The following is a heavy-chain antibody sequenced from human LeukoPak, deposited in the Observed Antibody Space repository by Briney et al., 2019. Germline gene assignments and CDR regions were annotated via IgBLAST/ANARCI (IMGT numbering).Heavy chain of an antibody. V-gene: IGHV3-23*01. CDR3: AKDGAQYSSGPECDP. D-gene: IGHD6-19*01. CDR1: GLHFSGTA. Sequence: GGSLRLSCAAAGLHFSGTAMSWVRQAPGKGLEWVSAISHDGMNAYYADSVKGRFTISRDTSRKTVSLEMSSLTAADTGVYYCAKDGAQYSSGPECDPRGQGALVTVSP. J-gene: IGHJ5*02. CDR2: ISHDGMNA.